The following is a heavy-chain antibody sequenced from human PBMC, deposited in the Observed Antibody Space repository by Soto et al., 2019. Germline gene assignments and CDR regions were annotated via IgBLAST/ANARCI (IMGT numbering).Heavy chain of an antibody. V-gene: IGHV1-46*03. CDR3: ARDPMAYDFWSGYRYNWFDP. J-gene: IGHJ5*02. Sequence: QVQLVQSGAEVKKPGASVKVSCKASGYTFTSYYMHWVRQAPGQGLEWMGIINPSGGSTSYAQKFQCRVTMTRDTSTSTVYMELSSLRSEDTAVYYCARDPMAYDFWSGYRYNWFDPWGQGTLVTVSS. CDR2: INPSGGST. CDR1: GYTFTSYY. D-gene: IGHD3-3*01.